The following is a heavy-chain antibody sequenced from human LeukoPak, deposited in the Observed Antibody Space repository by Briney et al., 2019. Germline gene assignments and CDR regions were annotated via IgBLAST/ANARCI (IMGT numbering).Heavy chain of an antibody. CDR2: IYYNGST. J-gene: IGHJ6*02. D-gene: IGHD1-1*01. Sequence: PSETLSLTCTVSGDSISNYYWNWIRQPPGKGLEWIGYIYYNGSTKYNPSLKSRVTISVDTSKNQFSLKLSSVTAADTAVYYCARVDNGNYYYYGMDVWGQGTTVTVFS. CDR3: ARVDNGNYYYYGMDV. V-gene: IGHV4-59*01. CDR1: GDSISNYY.